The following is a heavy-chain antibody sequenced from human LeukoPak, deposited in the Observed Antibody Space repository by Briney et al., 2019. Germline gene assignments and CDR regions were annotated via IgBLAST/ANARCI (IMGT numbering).Heavy chain of an antibody. D-gene: IGHD1/OR15-1a*01. V-gene: IGHV3-7*01. Sequence: PGGSLRLSCTVSGFSFSGHWMNWVRQAPGKGLEWVANIMYDGSERGYVDSVEGRFTISRDNSKNSVFLQMNSLRAEDTAVYYCATRNNLQYWGQGTLVTVSS. CDR2: IMYDGSER. J-gene: IGHJ4*02. CDR3: ATRNNLQY. CDR1: GFSFSGHW.